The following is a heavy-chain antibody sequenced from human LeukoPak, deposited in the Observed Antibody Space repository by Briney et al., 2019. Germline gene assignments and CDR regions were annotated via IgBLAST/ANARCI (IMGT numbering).Heavy chain of an antibody. D-gene: IGHD4-17*01. CDR2: VFHSGNT. CDR1: GGSISSNNW. Sequence: PSETLSLTCAVSGGSISSNNWWSWVRQPPGKGLEWIGEVFHSGNTNYNPSLKSRVTISVDNSKNQFSLRLSSVTAADTAVYYCARDRGFGDPFDIWGQGTMVTVSS. J-gene: IGHJ3*02. V-gene: IGHV4-4*02. CDR3: ARDRGFGDPFDI.